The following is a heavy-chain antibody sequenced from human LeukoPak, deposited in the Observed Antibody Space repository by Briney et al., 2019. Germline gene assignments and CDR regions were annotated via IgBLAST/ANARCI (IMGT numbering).Heavy chain of an antibody. CDR1: GGSFSGYY. D-gene: IGHD3-22*01. J-gene: IGHJ4*02. Sequence: KASETLSLTCAVYGGSFSGYYWSWIRQPPGKGLEWIGEINHSGSTNYNPSLKSRVTISVDTSKNQFSLKLSSVTAADTAVYYCARGDYYDSSGYYHEPDYWGQGTQVTVSS. CDR3: ARGDYYDSSGYYHEPDY. V-gene: IGHV4-34*01. CDR2: INHSGST.